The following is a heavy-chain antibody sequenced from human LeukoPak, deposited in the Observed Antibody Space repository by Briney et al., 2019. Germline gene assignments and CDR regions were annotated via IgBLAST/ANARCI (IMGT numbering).Heavy chain of an antibody. CDR1: GGTFSSYA. J-gene: IGHJ4*02. CDR3: ARDGGYYDSSGYYGILAY. D-gene: IGHD3-22*01. CDR2: IIPIFTTA. Sequence: VASVKVSCKASGGTFSSYAISWVRQAPGQGLEWMGSIIPIFTTANYAQKFQGRVTITADESTSTAYMELSSLRSEDTAVYYCARDGGYYDSSGYYGILAYWGQGTLVTVSS. V-gene: IGHV1-69*13.